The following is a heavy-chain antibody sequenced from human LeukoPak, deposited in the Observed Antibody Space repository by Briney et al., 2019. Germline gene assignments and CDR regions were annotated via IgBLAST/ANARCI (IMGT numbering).Heavy chain of an antibody. D-gene: IGHD2-2*01. J-gene: IGHJ6*03. CDR3: AKDAVLGYCSSTSCYGPPGGTYYMDV. Sequence: GGSLRLSCAASGFTFSSYAMSWVRQAPGKGLEWVSAISGGGGSTYYADSVKGRFTISRDNSKNTLYLQMNSLRAEDTAVYYCAKDAVLGYCSSTSCYGPPGGTYYMDVWGKGTTVTVSS. CDR1: GFTFSSYA. CDR2: ISGGGGST. V-gene: IGHV3-23*01.